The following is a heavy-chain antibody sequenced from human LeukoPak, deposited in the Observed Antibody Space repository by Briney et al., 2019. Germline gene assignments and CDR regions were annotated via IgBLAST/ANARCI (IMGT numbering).Heavy chain of an antibody. CDR1: GGTFSSYA. Sequence: ASVKVSCKASGGTFSSYAISWVRQAPGQGLEWMGGIIPIFGTANYAQKFQGRVTITTDESTSTAYMELSSLRSEDTAVYYCARSGFGQGSWFDPWAREPWSPSPQ. D-gene: IGHD3-10*01. V-gene: IGHV1-69*05. CDR3: ARSGFGQGSWFDP. J-gene: IGHJ5*02. CDR2: IIPIFGTA.